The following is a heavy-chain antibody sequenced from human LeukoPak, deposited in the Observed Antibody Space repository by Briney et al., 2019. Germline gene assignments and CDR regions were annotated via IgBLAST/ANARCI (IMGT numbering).Heavy chain of an antibody. D-gene: IGHD2/OR15-2a*01. J-gene: IGHJ5*02. V-gene: IGHV4-4*07. Sequence: SKTLSLTCTVSGASLSSNYWSWIRQPAGKGLEWIGRIYTSGSTDYNPSLESRVTMSVDTSKNQFSLKLSSVTAADTAVYYCARLNIHNWFDLWGQGTLVTVSS. CDR1: GASLSSNY. CDR2: IYTSGST. CDR3: ARLNIHNWFDL.